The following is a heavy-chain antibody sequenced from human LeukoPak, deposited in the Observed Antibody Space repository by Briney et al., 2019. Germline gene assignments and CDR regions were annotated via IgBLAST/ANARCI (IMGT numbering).Heavy chain of an antibody. CDR3: AKDRTKRTSPDY. D-gene: IGHD1-1*01. CDR2: IRYDGSNK. J-gene: IGHJ4*02. CDR1: GFTFSSYG. Sequence: GGSLRLSCAASGFTFSSYGMHWVRQAPGKGLEWVAFIRYDGSNKYYADSVKGRFTISRDNSKNTLYLQMNSLRAEDTAVYYCAKDRTKRTSPDYWAREPWSPSPQ. V-gene: IGHV3-30*02.